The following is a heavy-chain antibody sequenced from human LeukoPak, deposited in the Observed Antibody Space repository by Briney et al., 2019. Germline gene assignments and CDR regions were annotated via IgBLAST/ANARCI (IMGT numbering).Heavy chain of an antibody. D-gene: IGHD3-22*01. CDR1: GFTFSTYW. CDR3: ARAPSEIGGYYPEYFRH. J-gene: IGHJ1*01. V-gene: IGHV3-74*01. Sequence: TGGSLRLSCAASGFTFSTYWMHWVRQAPGKGLVWVLRIKSDGSTNYADSVKGRFTISRDNAKNTVSLQMNSLRPEDTGVYYCARAPSEIGGYYPEYFRHWGRGTLVTVSS. CDR2: IKSDGST.